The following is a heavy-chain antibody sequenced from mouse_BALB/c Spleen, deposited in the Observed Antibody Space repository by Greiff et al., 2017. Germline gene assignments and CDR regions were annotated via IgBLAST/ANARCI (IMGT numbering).Heavy chain of an antibody. D-gene: IGHD2-1*01. V-gene: IGHV10-1*02. CDR2: IRSKSNNYAT. J-gene: IGHJ3*01. CDR3: VRRGGNYDWFAY. CDR1: GFTFNTYA. Sequence: EAGGGLVQPKGSLKLSCAASGFTFNTYAMNWVRQAPGKGLEWVARIRSKSNNYATYYADSVKDRFTISRDDSQSMLYLQMNNLKTEDTAMYYCVRRGGNYDWFAYWGQGTLVTVSA.